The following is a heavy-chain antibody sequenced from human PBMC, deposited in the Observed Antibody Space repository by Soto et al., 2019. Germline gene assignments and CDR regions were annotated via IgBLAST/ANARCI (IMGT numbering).Heavy chain of an antibody. CDR1: GFAFNTYS. V-gene: IGHV3-21*06. CDR3: ARDDGWLILDY. CDR2: ITRSSSYI. D-gene: IGHD6-19*01. J-gene: IGHJ4*02. Sequence: EVQLVESGGGPVKPGGSLRLSCAASGFAFNTYSMNWVRQAPGKGLEWVAFITRSSSYIYYADSVRGRFTLSRANAKNTLYLQMNSLRAEDTAIYYCARDDGWLILDYWGQGTLVTVSS.